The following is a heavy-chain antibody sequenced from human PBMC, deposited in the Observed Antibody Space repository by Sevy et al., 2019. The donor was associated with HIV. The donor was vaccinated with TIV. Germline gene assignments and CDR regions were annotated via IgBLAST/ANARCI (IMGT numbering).Heavy chain of an antibody. V-gene: IGHV3-72*01. CDR3: ATHAGIAAVGRVFDY. CDR1: GFTFSDHY. J-gene: IGHJ4*02. Sequence: GGSLRLSCAASGFTFSDHYMEWVRQAPGKGLEWVGRIRNKADSYTTEYAASVKGRFTISRDDSKNSLYLLMNSLKTEDTAVYYCATHAGIAAVGRVFDYWGQGTLVTVSS. D-gene: IGHD6-13*01. CDR2: IRNKADSYTT.